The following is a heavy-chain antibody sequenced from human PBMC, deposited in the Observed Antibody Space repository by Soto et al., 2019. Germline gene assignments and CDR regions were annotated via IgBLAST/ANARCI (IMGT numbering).Heavy chain of an antibody. CDR1: GFTFSSYG. D-gene: IGHD2-2*01. CDR2: ISYDGSNK. Sequence: GGSLRLSCAASGFTFSSYGMHWVRQAPGKGLEWVAVISYDGSNKYYADSVKGRFTISRDNSKNTLYLQMNSLRAEDTAVYYCAKDLSLYCSSTSCYGGYYYYGMDVWGQGTTVTVSS. J-gene: IGHJ6*02. CDR3: AKDLSLYCSSTSCYGGYYYYGMDV. V-gene: IGHV3-30*18.